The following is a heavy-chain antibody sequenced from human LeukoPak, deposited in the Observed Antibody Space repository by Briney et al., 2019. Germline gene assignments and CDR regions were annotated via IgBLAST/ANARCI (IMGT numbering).Heavy chain of an antibody. J-gene: IGHJ5*01. V-gene: IGHV4-34*01. CDR2: INHSGST. Sequence: SETLSLTCAVFGGSFSGYYWSWIRNPPGKGLEWIGEINHSGSTNYNPSLKSRVTISVDTSKSQFSLRLSSVTAADTAVYYCASVPGAYNYFDSWGQGDLVTVSS. CDR1: GGSFSGYY. CDR3: ASVPGAYNYFDS. D-gene: IGHD4/OR15-4a*01.